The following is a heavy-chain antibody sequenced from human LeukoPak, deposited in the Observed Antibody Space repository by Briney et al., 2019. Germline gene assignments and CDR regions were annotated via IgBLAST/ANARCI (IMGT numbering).Heavy chain of an antibody. J-gene: IGHJ4*02. CDR2: ISGRGGRT. V-gene: IGHV3-23*01. Sequence: GGSLRLSCAASGFTFSSYAMSWVRQAPGKGLEWVSAISGRGGRTYYADSVKGRFTISRDNSKNTLYLQMNSLSAEDTAVYYCAKDGALLRWPVYYFDYWGQGTLVTVSS. CDR1: GFTFSSYA. CDR3: AKDGALLRWPVYYFDY. D-gene: IGHD4-23*01.